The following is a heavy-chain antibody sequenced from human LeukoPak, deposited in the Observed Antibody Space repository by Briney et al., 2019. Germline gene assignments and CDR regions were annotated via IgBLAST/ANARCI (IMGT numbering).Heavy chain of an antibody. V-gene: IGHV4-59*01. D-gene: IGHD2-2*01. CDR3: ARDRRYCSSTSCYASSDAFDI. CDR2: IYYSGST. CDR1: GGSISSYY. Sequence: PSETLSLTCTVSGGSISSYYWSWIRQPPGKGLEWIGYIYYSGSTNYNPSLKSRVTISVDTSKNQFSLKLSSVTAADTAVYYCARDRRYCSSTSCYASSDAFDIWGQGTMVTVSS. J-gene: IGHJ3*02.